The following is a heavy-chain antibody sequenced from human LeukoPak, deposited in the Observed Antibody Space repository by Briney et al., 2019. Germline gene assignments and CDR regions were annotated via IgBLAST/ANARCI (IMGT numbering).Heavy chain of an antibody. D-gene: IGHD2-2*01. J-gene: IGHJ4*01. CDR1: RFTFSGYW. Sequence: GGSLRLSCAASRFTFSGYWMSWVRQAPGKGLEWVANIQQDGSEKYYVDSVKGRFTISRDNAKNSLYLQMNSLRAEDTAVYYCARDARVVLDYWGHGTLVTVSS. CDR2: IQQDGSEK. V-gene: IGHV3-7*01. CDR3: ARDARVVLDY.